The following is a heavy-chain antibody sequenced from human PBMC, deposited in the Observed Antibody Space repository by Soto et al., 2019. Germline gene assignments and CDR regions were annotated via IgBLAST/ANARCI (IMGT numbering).Heavy chain of an antibody. Sequence: QVQLVESGGGVVQPGRSLRLSCAASGFTFSRFAMHWVRQAPGKGLEWVAVISDDGRKKNYVDSVKGRLTISRDNSKNTLYMQVNSLGIEDTAGYYCAREDYSGSGSLKYGMDVWGHGTTVIVSS. CDR1: GFTFSRFA. CDR2: ISDDGRKK. CDR3: AREDYSGSGSLKYGMDV. V-gene: IGHV3-30*04. J-gene: IGHJ6*02. D-gene: IGHD3-10*01.